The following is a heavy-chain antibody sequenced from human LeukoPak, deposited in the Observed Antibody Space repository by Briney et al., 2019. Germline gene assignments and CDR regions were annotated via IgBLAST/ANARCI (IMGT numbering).Heavy chain of an antibody. Sequence: SETLSLTCTVSGGSISSSSYYWGWIRQPPGKGLERIGSIYYSGSTYYNPSLKSRVTIPVDTSKNQFSLKLSSVTAADTAVYYCARDCSGGSCYWGYFDYWGQGTLVTVSS. CDR2: IYYSGST. D-gene: IGHD2-15*01. CDR3: ARDCSGGSCYWGYFDY. V-gene: IGHV4-39*02. J-gene: IGHJ4*02. CDR1: GGSISSSSYY.